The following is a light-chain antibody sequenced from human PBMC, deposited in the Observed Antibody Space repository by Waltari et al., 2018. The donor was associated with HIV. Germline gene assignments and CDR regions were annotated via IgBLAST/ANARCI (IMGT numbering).Light chain of an antibody. CDR2: YDS. CDR3: QVWDSSSDHPGVV. Sequence: SYVLTQPPSVSVAPGKTARITCGGNNIGSKSVHWYQQKPGQAPVLVIYYDSDRPSGIPERFSGSNSGNTATLTISRFEAGDEADYYCQVWDSSSDHPGVVFGGGTKLTVL. V-gene: IGLV3-21*04. CDR1: NIGSKS. J-gene: IGLJ2*01.